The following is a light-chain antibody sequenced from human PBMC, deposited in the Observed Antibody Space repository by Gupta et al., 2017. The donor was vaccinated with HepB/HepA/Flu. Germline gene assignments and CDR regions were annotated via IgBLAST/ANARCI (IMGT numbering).Light chain of an antibody. CDR3: SSYTSSSTPYV. CDR1: SSDVGGYNY. V-gene: IGLV2-14*01. Sequence: QSALTQPAPVSRSPGQSITISCTGTSSDVGGYNYVSWYQQHPGKAPKLMIYDVSNRPSGVSNRFSGSKSGNTASLTISGLQAEDEADYYCSSYTSSSTPYVFGTGTKVTVL. J-gene: IGLJ1*01. CDR2: DVS.